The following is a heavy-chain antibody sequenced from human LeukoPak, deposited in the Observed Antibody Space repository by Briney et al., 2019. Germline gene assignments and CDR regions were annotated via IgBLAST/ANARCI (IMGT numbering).Heavy chain of an antibody. CDR1: GYTFTSYD. J-gene: IGHJ6*02. CDR3: ARVRITIFGVVIYGMDV. CDR2: MNPNSGNT. Sequence: ASVKVSCKASGYTFTSYDINWVRQATGQGLEWMGWMNPNSGNTDYAQKFQGRVTMTRNTSISTAYMELSSLRSEDTAVYYCARVRITIFGVVIYGMDVWGQGTTVTVSS. D-gene: IGHD3-3*01. V-gene: IGHV1-8*01.